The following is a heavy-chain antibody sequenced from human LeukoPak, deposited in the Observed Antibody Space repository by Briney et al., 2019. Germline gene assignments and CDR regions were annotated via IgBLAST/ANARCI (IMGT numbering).Heavy chain of an antibody. V-gene: IGHV3-48*03. CDR3: ARVTHGWNFDY. Sequence: PGGSLRLSCAAPGFTLSSYEMNWVRQAPGKGLGWVSYISSSGSTIYYTDSVKGQFTISRDNAKNSLYLQMNSLRAEDTAVYYCARVTHGWNFDYWGQGTLFTVSS. CDR2: ISSSGSTI. D-gene: IGHD2-15*01. CDR1: GFTLSSYE. J-gene: IGHJ4*02.